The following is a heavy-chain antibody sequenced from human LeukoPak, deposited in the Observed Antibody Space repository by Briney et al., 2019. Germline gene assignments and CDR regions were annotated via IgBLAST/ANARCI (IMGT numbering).Heavy chain of an antibody. V-gene: IGHV3-23*01. J-gene: IGHJ4*02. CDR3: ANDYRSGSFHDF. D-gene: IGHD3-10*01. CDR2: ISRRDDYT. CDR1: GFDFSSYA. Sequence: PGGSLRLSCAASGFDFSSYAMSWVRQPPGKGLEWVSVISRRDDYTYYADSVKGRFTISRDSSKNTLYLQMNSLRAEDTAVYYCANDYRSGSFHDFWGQGTLVTVSS.